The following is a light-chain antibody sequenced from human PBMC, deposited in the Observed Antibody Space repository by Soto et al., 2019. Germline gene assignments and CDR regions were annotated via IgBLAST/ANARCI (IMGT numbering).Light chain of an antibody. CDR2: RNN. Sequence: QPVLTQPPSASGTPGQRVTISCSGSSSNIGSNPVYWYQQLPGTAPKLLIYRNNQRPSGVPDRFSGSKSGTSASLAISGLRCEDEANYYCAAWDDSLSGVVFGGGTKVTVL. CDR3: AAWDDSLSGVV. CDR1: SSNIGSNP. V-gene: IGLV1-47*01. J-gene: IGLJ2*01.